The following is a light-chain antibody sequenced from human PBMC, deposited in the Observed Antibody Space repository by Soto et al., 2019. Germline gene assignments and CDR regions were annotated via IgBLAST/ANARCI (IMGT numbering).Light chain of an antibody. V-gene: IGKV3-11*01. CDR3: QQRTNWLT. CDR2: DTS. CDR1: QSVSDY. J-gene: IGKJ4*01. Sequence: EIVLTQSPATLSLSPGERATLSCRASQSVSDYIAWYQQKPGQAPRLLIYDTSNRATGVPARFSGSGSGTDFTLTISSLEPEDFAFYFCQQRTNWLTFGGGPRVEIK.